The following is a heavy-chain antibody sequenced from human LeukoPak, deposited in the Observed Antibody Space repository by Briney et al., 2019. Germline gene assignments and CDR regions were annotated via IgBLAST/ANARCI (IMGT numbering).Heavy chain of an antibody. V-gene: IGHV4-34*01. CDR1: GGSFSGYY. CDR3: ARGCGSGWYGWFDP. D-gene: IGHD6-13*01. CDR2: INHSGST. Sequence: PSETLSLTCAVYGGSFSGYYWSWIRQPPGKGLEWIGEINHSGSTNYNPSLKSRVTISVDTSKNQFSLKLSSVTAADTAVYYCARGCGSGWYGWFDPWGQGTLVTVSS. J-gene: IGHJ5*02.